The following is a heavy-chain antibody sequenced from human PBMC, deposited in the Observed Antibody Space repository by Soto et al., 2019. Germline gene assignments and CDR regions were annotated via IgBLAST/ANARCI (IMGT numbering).Heavy chain of an antibody. CDR2: ISYDGSNK. V-gene: IGHV3-30-3*01. Sequence: GGSLRLSCAASGFTFSSYAMHWVRQAPGKGLEWVAVISYDGSNKYYADSVKGRFTISRDNSKNTLYLQMNSLRAEDTAVYYCASAYEGDFFYYWGQGTLVIVSS. D-gene: IGHD2-21*01. CDR1: GFTFSSYA. J-gene: IGHJ4*02. CDR3: ASAYEGDFFYY.